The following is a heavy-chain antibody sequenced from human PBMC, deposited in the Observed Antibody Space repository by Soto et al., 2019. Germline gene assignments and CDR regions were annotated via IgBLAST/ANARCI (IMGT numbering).Heavy chain of an antibody. J-gene: IGHJ4*02. V-gene: IGHV1-18*04. CDR2: ISAYNGNT. D-gene: IGHD6-6*01. CDR1: GYTFTSYG. Sequence: QVQLVQSGAEVKKPGASVKVSCKASGYTFTSYGISWVRQAPGQGLEWMGWISAYNGNTNYAQKLQVRVTMTTDTSTCTAYMELRSLRSDDTAVYYCARDVWGQLVSPPFDYWGQGTLVTVSS. CDR3: ARDVWGQLVSPPFDY.